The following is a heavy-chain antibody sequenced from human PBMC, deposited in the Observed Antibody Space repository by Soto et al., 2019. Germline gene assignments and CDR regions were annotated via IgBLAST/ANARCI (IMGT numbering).Heavy chain of an antibody. D-gene: IGHD4-4*01. Sequence: EVQLLESGGGLVQPGGSLRLSCAASGFTFSSYAMSWVRQAPGKGLEWVSSISGNGGTTYFADSVKGRFTISRDNSKNTRFLQMNSLRAEDTAVYYCAKAAGYSNPPYNWFDPWGQGTLVTVSS. J-gene: IGHJ5*02. CDR1: GFTFSSYA. CDR2: ISGNGGTT. CDR3: AKAAGYSNPPYNWFDP. V-gene: IGHV3-23*01.